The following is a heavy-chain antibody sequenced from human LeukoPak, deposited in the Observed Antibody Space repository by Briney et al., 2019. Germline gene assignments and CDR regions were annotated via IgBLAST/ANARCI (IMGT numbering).Heavy chain of an antibody. CDR1: GGSISSSSYY. CDR2: IYYSGNT. V-gene: IGHV4-39*02. D-gene: IGHD2-2*01. Sequence: SETLSLTCTVSGGSISSSSYYWGWIRQPPGKGLEWIGNIYYSGNTYYNPSLKSRVTISVDTSKNQFSLKLSSVTAADTAVYYCAKDRVAPVYQLLSPTLDYWGQGTLVTVSS. CDR3: AKDRVAPVYQLLSPTLDY. J-gene: IGHJ4*02.